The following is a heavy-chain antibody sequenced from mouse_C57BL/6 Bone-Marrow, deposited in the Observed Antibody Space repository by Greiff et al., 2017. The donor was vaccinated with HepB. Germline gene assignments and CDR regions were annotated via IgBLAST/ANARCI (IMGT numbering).Heavy chain of an antibody. D-gene: IGHD2-10*02. CDR2: IWSGGST. CDR3: ARKGAAYGKGFAY. CDR1: GFSLTSYG. V-gene: IGHV2-2*01. Sequence: VQLQQSGPGLVQPSQSLSITCTVSGFSLTSYGLHWVRQSPGKGLEWLGVIWSGGSTDYNAAFISRLSISKDNSKSQVFFKMNSLQADDTAIYYCARKGAAYGKGFAYWGQGTLVTVSA. J-gene: IGHJ3*01.